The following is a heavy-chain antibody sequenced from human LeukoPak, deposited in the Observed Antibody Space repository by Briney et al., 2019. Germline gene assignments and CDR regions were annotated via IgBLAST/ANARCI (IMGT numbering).Heavy chain of an antibody. Sequence: SETLSLTCTVVGGAINSRNQYWGWIRQSPGKGLEWIGSIYYSGSVNDNPSLQSRVTISVDTSRNQFSLKLTSMTVAGTAVYFCARRVATSGNFFDYWGPGTLVTVS. CDR1: GGAINSRNQY. D-gene: IGHD3-3*01. J-gene: IGHJ4*02. CDR2: IYYSGSV. CDR3: ARRVATSGNFFDY. V-gene: IGHV4-39*01.